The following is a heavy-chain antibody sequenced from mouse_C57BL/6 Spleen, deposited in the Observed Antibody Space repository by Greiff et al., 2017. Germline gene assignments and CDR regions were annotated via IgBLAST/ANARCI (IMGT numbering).Heavy chain of an antibody. CDR2: IRNKANGYTT. J-gene: IGHJ3*01. Sequence: EVMLVESGGGLVQPGGSLSLSCAASGFTITDYYMSWVRQPPGKALEWLGFIRNKANGYTTESSASVKGRFTISRDTSQSILYLQMNALRAEDSATYDCARYPSIYYDYDGWFAYWGQGTLVTVSA. V-gene: IGHV7-3*01. D-gene: IGHD2-4*01. CDR1: GFTITDYY. CDR3: ARYPSIYYDYDGWFAY.